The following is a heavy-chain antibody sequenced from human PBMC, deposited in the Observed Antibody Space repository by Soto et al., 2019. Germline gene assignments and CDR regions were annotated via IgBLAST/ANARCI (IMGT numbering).Heavy chain of an antibody. CDR2: MNAKSGDT. V-gene: IGHV1-8*01. CDR1: GYTFSDFD. Sequence: GASVKVSCKASGYTFSDFDMNWLRQASGQGPEWMGWMNAKSGDTFFAQRFQGKFNMTWDTSLSTAYMEVGSLTSDDTAMYYCARGNPFNYAGFDVWGQGTTVTVSS. CDR3: ARGNPFNYAGFDV. D-gene: IGHD3-16*01. J-gene: IGHJ6*02.